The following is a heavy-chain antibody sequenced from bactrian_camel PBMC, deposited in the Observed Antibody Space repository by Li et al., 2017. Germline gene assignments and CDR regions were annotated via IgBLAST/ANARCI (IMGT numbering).Heavy chain of an antibody. J-gene: IGHJ4*01. D-gene: IGHD2*01. CDR3: ATHTPDTWLYHC. CDR1: GVTFEGAD. V-gene: IGHV3S55*01. Sequence: HVQLVESGGGSVQTGETLRLSCLGVGVTFEGADMNWYRQPPGKERVVVSTILSDGTTYYTDSVKGRFTVSRDNAKNTVYLELNSLTTEDMAMYYCATHTPDTWLYHCWGQGTQVTVS. CDR2: ILSDGTT.